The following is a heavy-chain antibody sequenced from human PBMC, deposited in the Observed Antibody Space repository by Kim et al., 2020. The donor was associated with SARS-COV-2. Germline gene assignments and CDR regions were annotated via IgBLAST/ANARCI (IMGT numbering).Heavy chain of an antibody. CDR1: GFTFSSYA. Sequence: GGSLRLSCAASGFTFSSYAMSWVRQAPGKGLEWVSAISGSGGSTYYADSVKGRFTISRDNSKNTLYLQMNSLRAEDTAVYYCAKNMVRGVIPNYYYYGMDVWGQGTTVTVSS. V-gene: IGHV3-23*01. CDR3: AKNMVRGVIPNYYYYGMDV. CDR2: ISGSGGST. D-gene: IGHD3-10*01. J-gene: IGHJ6*02.